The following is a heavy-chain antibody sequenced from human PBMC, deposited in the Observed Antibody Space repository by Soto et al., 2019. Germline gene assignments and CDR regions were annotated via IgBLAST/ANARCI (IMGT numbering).Heavy chain of an antibody. CDR2: IYYSGST. CDR1: GVSVSNGSYY. CDR3: AREQQLGHVKTFDR. V-gene: IGHV4-61*01. D-gene: IGHD6-13*01. J-gene: IGHJ4*02. Sequence: VQLQESGPGLVKPSETLSLTCTVSGVSVSNGSYYWTWIRQPPGKGLEWIGYIYYSGSTNYNPSLKSRVTISVDTSKNQFCLKLSSVTATDTAIYYCAREQQLGHVKTFDRGGQGTLVTVSS.